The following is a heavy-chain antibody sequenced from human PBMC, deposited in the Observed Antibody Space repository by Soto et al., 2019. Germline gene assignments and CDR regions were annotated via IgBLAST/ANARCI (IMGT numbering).Heavy chain of an antibody. CDR2: ISYDGSNK. CDR3: ANLVVTGSPTAHFDY. D-gene: IGHD2-15*01. CDR1: GFTFSSYG. V-gene: IGHV3-30*18. Sequence: GGSLRLSCAASGFTFSSYGMHWVRQAPGKGLEWVAVISYDGSNKYYADSVKGRFTISRDNSKNTLYLQMNSLRAEDTAVYYCANLVVTGSPTAHFDYWGQGTLVTVSS. J-gene: IGHJ4*02.